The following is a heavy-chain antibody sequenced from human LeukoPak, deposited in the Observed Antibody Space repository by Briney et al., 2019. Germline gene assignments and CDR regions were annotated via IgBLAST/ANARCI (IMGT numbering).Heavy chain of an antibody. Sequence: SETLSLTCTVSGGSVSSGSYYWSWIRQPPGKGLEWIGYIYYSGSTNYNPSLKSRVTISVDTSKNQFSLKLSSVTAADTAVYYCARDTPGGYSYGSFDFWGQGTLVTVSS. CDR2: IYYSGST. CDR3: ARDTPGGYSYGSFDF. D-gene: IGHD5-18*01. V-gene: IGHV4-61*01. J-gene: IGHJ4*02. CDR1: GGSVSSGSYY.